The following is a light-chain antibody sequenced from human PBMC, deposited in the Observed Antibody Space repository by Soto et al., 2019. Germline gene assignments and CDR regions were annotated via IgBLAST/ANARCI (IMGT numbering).Light chain of an antibody. J-gene: IGLJ2*01. CDR1: SSDVGGYNY. CDR2: DVS. Sequence: QSALTQPASVSGSPGQSITISCTGTSSDVGGYNYVSWYQQHPGKAPNLMIYDVSNRPSVVSNRFSGSKSGNTASLTISGLQAEDEADYYCSSYTRSSTPLVFGGGTNLTVL. V-gene: IGLV2-14*01. CDR3: SSYTRSSTPLV.